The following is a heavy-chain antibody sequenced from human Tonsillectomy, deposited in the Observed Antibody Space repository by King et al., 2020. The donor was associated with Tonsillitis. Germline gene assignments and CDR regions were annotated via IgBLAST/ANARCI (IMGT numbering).Heavy chain of an antibody. V-gene: IGHV1-8*02. CDR3: ARFDDVLTGFPQLDY. CDR2: MNPHTGNT. Sequence: VQLVESGAEVKKPGATVKVSCKASGYTFTSYDINWVRQATGQGLEWMGWMNPHTGNTDYAQKFQGRVTMTRNTSISTAYVELSSLRSDDTAVYYCARFDDVLTGFPQLDYWGQGTLVTVSS. J-gene: IGHJ4*02. D-gene: IGHD3-9*01. CDR1: GYTFTSYD.